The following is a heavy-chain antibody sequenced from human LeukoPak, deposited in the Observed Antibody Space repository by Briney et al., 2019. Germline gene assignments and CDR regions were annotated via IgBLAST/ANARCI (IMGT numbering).Heavy chain of an antibody. Sequence: GGSLRLPCAASGFTFSSYAMSWVRQAPGKGLEWVSAISGSGDSTYYADSVKGRFTISRDNSKNTLYLQMNSLRAEDTAVYHCAKTNGYYDLWGQGTLVIVSS. J-gene: IGHJ4*02. V-gene: IGHV3-23*01. CDR2: ISGSGDST. CDR3: AKTNGYYDL. D-gene: IGHD3-22*01. CDR1: GFTFSSYA.